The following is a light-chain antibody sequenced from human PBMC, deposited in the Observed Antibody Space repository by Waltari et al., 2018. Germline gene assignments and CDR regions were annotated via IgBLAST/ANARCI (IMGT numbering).Light chain of an antibody. V-gene: IGLV2-11*01. J-gene: IGLJ2*01. Sequence: QSALTQPRSVSGSPGQSVTISCTGTTRDVGGYNYVSWYPQHPGKAPKRMIYDVSKRPSGVPDRFSGSKSGNTASLTISGLQAEDEADYYCCSYAGSYTLVFGGGTKLTVL. CDR2: DVS. CDR1: TRDVGGYNY. CDR3: CSYAGSYTLV.